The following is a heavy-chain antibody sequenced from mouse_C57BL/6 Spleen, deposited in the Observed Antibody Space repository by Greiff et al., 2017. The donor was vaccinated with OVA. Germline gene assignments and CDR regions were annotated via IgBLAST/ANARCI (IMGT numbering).Heavy chain of an antibody. J-gene: IGHJ3*01. CDR2: IDPSDSYT. CDR3: ARCRYYGSSYEFAY. Sequence: VQLQQPGAELVKPGASVKLSCKASGYTFTSYWMQWVKQRPGQGLEWIGEIDPSDSYTNYNQKFKGKATLTVDTSSSTAYMQLSSLTSEDSAVYYCARCRYYGSSYEFAYWGQGTLVTVSA. V-gene: IGHV1-50*01. D-gene: IGHD1-1*01. CDR1: GYTFTSYW.